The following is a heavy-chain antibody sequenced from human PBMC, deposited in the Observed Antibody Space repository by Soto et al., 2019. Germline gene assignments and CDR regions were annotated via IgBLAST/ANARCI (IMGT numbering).Heavy chain of an antibody. CDR3: ARDQRDYCSSTSCYAHYYYYGMDV. CDR1: GYTFTSYY. Sequence: ASVKVSCEASGYTFTSYYMHWVRQAPGQGLEWMGIINPSGGSTSYAQKFQGRVTMTRDTSTSTVYMELSSLRSEDTAVYYCARDQRDYCSSTSCYAHYYYYGMDVWGQGTTVTVSS. J-gene: IGHJ6*02. V-gene: IGHV1-46*01. D-gene: IGHD2-2*01. CDR2: INPSGGST.